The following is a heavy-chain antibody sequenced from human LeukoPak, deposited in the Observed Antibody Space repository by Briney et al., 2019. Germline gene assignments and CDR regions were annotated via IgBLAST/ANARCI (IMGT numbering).Heavy chain of an antibody. D-gene: IGHD6-13*01. Sequence: GGSLRLSCAASGFTFSSYGMHWVRQAPGKGLEWVAFIRYDGSNKYYADSVKGRFTISRDNSKNTLYLQMNSLRAEDTAVYYCAKTPYSLDYFDYWGREPWSPSPQ. CDR2: IRYDGSNK. CDR1: GFTFSSYG. V-gene: IGHV3-30*02. J-gene: IGHJ4*02. CDR3: AKTPYSLDYFDY.